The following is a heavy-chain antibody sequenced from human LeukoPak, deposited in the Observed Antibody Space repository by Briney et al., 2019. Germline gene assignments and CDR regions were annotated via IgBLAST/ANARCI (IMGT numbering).Heavy chain of an antibody. CDR1: GGSFNGYS. CDR3: ARGPLAFRRVAGIFS. D-gene: IGHD6-19*01. V-gene: IGHV4-34*01. Sequence: SETLSLTCAVSGGSFNGYSYTWIRQPPGKGLEWIGEIIHSGGTSYNPSLKSRLTIPVDTSRKQFSLKLTSVTAADTALYFCARGPLAFRRVAGIFSWGRGTQVTVSS. CDR2: IIHSGGT. J-gene: IGHJ5*02.